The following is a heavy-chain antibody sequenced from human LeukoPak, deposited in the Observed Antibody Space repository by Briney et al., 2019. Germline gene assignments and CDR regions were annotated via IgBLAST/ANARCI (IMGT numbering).Heavy chain of an antibody. D-gene: IGHD3-22*01. J-gene: IGHJ5*02. Sequence: SGPTLVNPTQTLTLTCTFSGFSFSSSGVGVGWIRQPPGKALEWLALLYWNDDKRYSPSLKSRLTITKDTSKNQVVLTMTNMDPVDTATYYCAHSQEYDSSGYYPNWFDPWGQGTLVTVSS. CDR1: GFSFSSSGVG. V-gene: IGHV2-5*01. CDR3: AHSQEYDSSGYYPNWFDP. CDR2: LYWNDDK.